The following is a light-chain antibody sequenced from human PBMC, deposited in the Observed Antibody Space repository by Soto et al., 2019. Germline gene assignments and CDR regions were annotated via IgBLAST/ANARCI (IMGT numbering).Light chain of an antibody. CDR1: QSVSIW. J-gene: IGKJ1*01. CDR2: DAS. CDR3: QQYNSYWT. V-gene: IGKV1-5*01. Sequence: DIQMTQSPSTLSASVGDTVTITYRASQSVSIWLAWYQKKPGKAPKVLIWDASTLQRGVPSRFSGSGSGTEFTLTISSLQPDDFATYYCQQYNSYWTFGQGTKVDIK.